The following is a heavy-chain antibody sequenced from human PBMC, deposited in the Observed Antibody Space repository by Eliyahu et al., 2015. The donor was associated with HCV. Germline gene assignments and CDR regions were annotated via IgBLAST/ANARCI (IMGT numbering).Heavy chain of an antibody. CDR3: ASDMITFGGVIALVGNY. CDR2: IYYSGST. Sequence: QLQLQESGPGLVKPSETLSLTCTVSGGSISSSSYYWGWIRQPPGKGLEWIGSIYYSGSTYYNPSLKSRVTISVDTSKNQFSLKLSSVTAADTAVYYCASDMITFGGVIALVGNYWGQGTLVTVSS. V-gene: IGHV4-39*01. D-gene: IGHD3-16*02. CDR1: GGSISSSSYY. J-gene: IGHJ4*02.